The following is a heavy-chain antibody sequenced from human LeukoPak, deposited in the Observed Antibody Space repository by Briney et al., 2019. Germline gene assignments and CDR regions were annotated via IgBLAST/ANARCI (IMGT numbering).Heavy chain of an antibody. CDR2: INPSGGRT. Sequence: ASVRVSCKASGYTFTSYYMHWVRQAPGQGLEWMGIINPSGGRTSYAQKFQSRVTMTRDTSTGIVYMELSSLRSEDTDVYYCASLRSGDYEGFDYWGQGTLVTVSS. V-gene: IGHV1-46*01. D-gene: IGHD2-21*02. CDR3: ASLRSGDYEGFDY. J-gene: IGHJ4*02. CDR1: GYTFTSYY.